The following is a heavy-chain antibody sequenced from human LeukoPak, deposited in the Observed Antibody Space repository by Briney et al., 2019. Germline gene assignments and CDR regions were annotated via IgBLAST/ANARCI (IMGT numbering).Heavy chain of an antibody. CDR2: ISSSGSTI. Sequence: GGSLRLSCAASGFTFSDYYMSWIRQAPGKGLEWVSYISSSGSTIFYADSVKGRFTISRDNAKNSLYLQMNSLRAEDTAVYYCAKDQVQYYYGSGENYYYYYYGMDVWGQGTTVTVSS. J-gene: IGHJ6*02. V-gene: IGHV3-11*01. D-gene: IGHD3-10*01. CDR1: GFTFSDYY. CDR3: AKDQVQYYYGSGENYYYYYYGMDV.